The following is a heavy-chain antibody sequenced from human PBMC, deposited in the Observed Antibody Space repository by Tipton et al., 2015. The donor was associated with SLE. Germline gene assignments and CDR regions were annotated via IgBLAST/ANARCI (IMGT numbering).Heavy chain of an antibody. V-gene: IGHV3-20*04. CDR2: INWNGGST. Sequence: SLRLSCAASGFTFDDYGMSWVRQAPGKGLEWVSGINWNGGSTGYADSVKGRFTISRDNAKNSLYLQMNSLRAEDTALYYCARLGIGDYYYYGMDVWGQGTTVTVSS. J-gene: IGHJ6*02. CDR1: GFTFDDYG. CDR3: ARLGIGDYYYYGMDV. D-gene: IGHD7-27*01.